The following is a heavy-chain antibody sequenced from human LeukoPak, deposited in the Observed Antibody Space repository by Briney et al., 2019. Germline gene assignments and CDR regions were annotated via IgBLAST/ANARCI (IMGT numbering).Heavy chain of an antibody. CDR2: IYYSGST. J-gene: IGHJ4*02. CDR3: ARHSWIQLWLYYFDY. CDR1: GGSISSSSYY. V-gene: IGHV4-39*01. Sequence: SETLSLTCTVSGGSISSSSYYWGWIRQPPGKGLEWIGSIYYSGSTYYNPSLKSRVTISVDTSKNQFSLKLSSVTAAGTAVYYCARHSWIQLWLYYFDYWGQGTLVTVSS. D-gene: IGHD5-18*01.